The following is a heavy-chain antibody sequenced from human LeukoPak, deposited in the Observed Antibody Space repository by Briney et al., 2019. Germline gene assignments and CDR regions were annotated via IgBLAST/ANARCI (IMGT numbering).Heavy chain of an antibody. CDR2: ISGSSDTI. Sequence: GGSLRLSCAASGFTFNIYSMNWVRQAPGKGLEWVSYISGSSDTIYYAASVEGRFTISRDNAKNSLYLHMNSLRAEDTAMYYCARNTPTYSTPENWGHGTLVTVSS. D-gene: IGHD5-18*01. J-gene: IGHJ4*01. CDR1: GFTFNIYS. V-gene: IGHV3-48*01. CDR3: ARNTPTYSTPEN.